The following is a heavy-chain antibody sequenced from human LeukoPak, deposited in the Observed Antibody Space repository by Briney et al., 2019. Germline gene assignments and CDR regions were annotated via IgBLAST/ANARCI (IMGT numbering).Heavy chain of an antibody. Sequence: SETLSLTCTVSGGSISSYYWSWFRQPPGQGLEWIGYMHYSGSTNYNPSLKSRVTISVDTSKNQISLKLSFVTAADTAVYYCARWILYSSGSYSDYWGQGTLVTVSS. J-gene: IGHJ4*02. CDR1: GGSISSYY. D-gene: IGHD3-10*01. CDR3: ARWILYSSGSYSDY. V-gene: IGHV4-59*01. CDR2: MHYSGST.